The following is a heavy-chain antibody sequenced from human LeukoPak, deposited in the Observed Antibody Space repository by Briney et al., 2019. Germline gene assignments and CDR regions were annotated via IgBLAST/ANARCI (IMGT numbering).Heavy chain of an antibody. CDR2: INTDGSST. D-gene: IGHD3-22*01. CDR1: GFTFSGYW. V-gene: IGHV3-74*01. J-gene: IGHJ4*02. Sequence: PGGSLRLSCGASGFTFSGYWMFWVRQAPGKGLVWVSRINTDGSSTTHADSVKGRFTISRDNAKNTLYLQMNSLRAEDTAVYYCARAGYDSSGSYIATFDYWGQGTLVTVSS. CDR3: ARAGYDSSGSYIATFDY.